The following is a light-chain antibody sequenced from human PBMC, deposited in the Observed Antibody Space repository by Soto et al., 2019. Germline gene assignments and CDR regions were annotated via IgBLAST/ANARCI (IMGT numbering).Light chain of an antibody. V-gene: IGLV2-14*01. J-gene: IGLJ1*01. CDR2: EVS. CDR3: SSYTSSSTYV. Sequence: QSALTQPASVSGSPGQSITISCTGTSSDVGGYNYVSWYQQHPGKAPKLMIYEVSNRPSGVSNRFSGSKSGNTASLTISGLQAEDEADYYCSSYTSSSTYVFGTGNKVNVL. CDR1: SSDVGGYNY.